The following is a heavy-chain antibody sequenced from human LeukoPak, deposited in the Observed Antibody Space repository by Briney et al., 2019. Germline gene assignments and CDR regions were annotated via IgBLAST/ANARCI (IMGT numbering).Heavy chain of an antibody. CDR2: ISSSSSYI. V-gene: IGHV3-21*01. J-gene: IGHJ4*02. CDR3: ASGITVVTFDY. D-gene: IGHD4-23*01. Sequence: GGSLRLSCAASGFTFSSYSMNWVRQAPGKGLEWVSSISSSSSYIYYADSVKGRFTISRDNAKNSLYPQMNSLRAEDTAVYYCASGITVVTFDYWGQGTLVTVSS. CDR1: GFTFSSYS.